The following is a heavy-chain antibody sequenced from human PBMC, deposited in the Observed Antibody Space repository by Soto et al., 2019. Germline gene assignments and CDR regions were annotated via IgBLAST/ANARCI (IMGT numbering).Heavy chain of an antibody. D-gene: IGHD3-22*01. Sequence: PAETLSLPCTVAGCSISSSSYYWCWILQPPGKGLEGIVRIYYSGGTYYNPALKSLVTRSVDATKNQFSLKPSSVTAADTAVYYCALSYYYDSSGTWGWEAWGQLAVVFVS. CDR3: ALSYYYDSSGTWGWEA. CDR1: GCSISSSSYY. CDR2: IYYSGGT. V-gene: IGHV4-39*01. J-gene: IGHJ5*02.